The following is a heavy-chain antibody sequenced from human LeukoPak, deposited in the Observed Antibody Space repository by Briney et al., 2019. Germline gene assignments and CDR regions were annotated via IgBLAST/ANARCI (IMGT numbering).Heavy chain of an antibody. CDR1: GFTFSSYG. V-gene: IGHV3-30*03. CDR2: ISYDGSNK. CDR3: ARDQGYYYDSSGPLDY. D-gene: IGHD3-22*01. J-gene: IGHJ4*02. Sequence: PGGSLRLSCAASGFTFSSYGMHWVRQAPGKGLEWVAVISYDGSNKYYADSVKGRFTISRDNSKNTLYLQMNSLRAEDTAVYYCARDQGYYYDSSGPLDYWGQGTLVTVSS.